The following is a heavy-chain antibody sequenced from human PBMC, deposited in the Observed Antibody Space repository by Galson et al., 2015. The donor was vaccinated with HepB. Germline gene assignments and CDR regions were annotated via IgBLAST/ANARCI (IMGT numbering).Heavy chain of an antibody. Sequence: SLRLSCAASGFTFSSYGMHWVRQAPGKGLEWVAVIWYDGSNKYYADSVKGRFTISRDNSKNTLYLQMNSLRAEDTAVYYCARDPLRGYGSGASSYYFDYWGQGTLVTVSS. CDR3: ARDPLRGYGSGASSYYFDY. D-gene: IGHD3-10*01. J-gene: IGHJ4*02. V-gene: IGHV3-33*01. CDR2: IWYDGSNK. CDR1: GFTFSSYG.